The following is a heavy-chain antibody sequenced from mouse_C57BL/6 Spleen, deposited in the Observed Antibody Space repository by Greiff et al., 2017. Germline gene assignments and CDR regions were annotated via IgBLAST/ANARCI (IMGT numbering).Heavy chain of an antibody. CDR3: ARWIYYGNYYFAY. CDR2: IHPNSGST. V-gene: IGHV1-64*01. J-gene: IGHJ2*01. Sequence: QVQLQQPGAELVKPGASVKLSCKASGYTFTSYWMHWVKQRPGQGLEWIGMIHPNSGSTNYNEKLTSKGTLTVDKYSSTAYMQLISLPSEDSAVYYCARWIYYGNYYFAYWGQGTTLTVSA. CDR1: GYTFTSYW. D-gene: IGHD2-1*01.